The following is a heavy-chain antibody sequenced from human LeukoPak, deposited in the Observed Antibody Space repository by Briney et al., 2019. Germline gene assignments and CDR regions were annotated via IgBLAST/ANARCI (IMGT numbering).Heavy chain of an antibody. Sequence: GGSLRLSCAASGFTFNKYAMTWVRQAPGKGLVWVAVINASGDNTDYADSVKGRFTISRDNSKNTLSLQMNSLRVEDTAVYYCAKVVGTGTTPTDYWGQGTLVTVSS. D-gene: IGHD1-1*01. V-gene: IGHV3-23*01. CDR2: INASGDNT. J-gene: IGHJ4*02. CDR1: GFTFNKYA. CDR3: AKVVGTGTTPTDY.